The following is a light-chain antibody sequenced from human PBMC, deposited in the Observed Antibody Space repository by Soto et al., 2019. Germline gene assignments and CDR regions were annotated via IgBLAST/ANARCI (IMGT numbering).Light chain of an antibody. Sequence: EVVMTQSPATLSVSLGGRATLSCRASQSVSSNLAWYQQKPGQGPRLLIYGASTRATGIPARFSGSGSGTEFTLTISSLQSEDFAVYSCQQYNNWPLTFGGGTRWIS. CDR2: GAS. V-gene: IGKV3-15*01. CDR1: QSVSSN. CDR3: QQYNNWPLT. J-gene: IGKJ4*01.